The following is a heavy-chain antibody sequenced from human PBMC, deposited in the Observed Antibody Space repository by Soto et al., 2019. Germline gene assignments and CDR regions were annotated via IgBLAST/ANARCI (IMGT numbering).Heavy chain of an antibody. J-gene: IGHJ6*01. D-gene: IGHD3-22*01. CDR3: ARSYGYYDSSGYYPTKGYYGMDV. CDR1: GFTVSSNY. V-gene: IGHV3-53*02. Sequence: EVQLVETGGGLIQPGGSLRLSCAASGFTVSSNYMSWVRQAPGKGLEWVSVIYSGGSTYYADSVKGRFTISRDNSKNTLYLQMNSLRAEDTAVYYCARSYGYYDSSGYYPTKGYYGMDVW. CDR2: IYSGGST.